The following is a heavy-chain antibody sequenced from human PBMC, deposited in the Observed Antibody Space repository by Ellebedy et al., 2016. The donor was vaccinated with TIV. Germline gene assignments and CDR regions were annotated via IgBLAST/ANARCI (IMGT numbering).Heavy chain of an antibody. J-gene: IGHJ4*02. Sequence: PGGSLKLSCKAYGYAFTTFWIGWVRHMPGRGLAWMGNIFPGDSDTRYSPSFEGQVTITADQSTSTTYRHRRSLRAPDTAMYFCAIHGHGGNSIDSWGQGTLVTVSS. D-gene: IGHD4-23*01. CDR2: IFPGDSDT. V-gene: IGHV5-51*01. CDR1: GYAFTTFW. CDR3: AIHGHGGNSIDS.